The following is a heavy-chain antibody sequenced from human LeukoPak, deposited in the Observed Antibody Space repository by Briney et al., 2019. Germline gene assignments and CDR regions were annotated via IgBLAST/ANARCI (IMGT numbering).Heavy chain of an antibody. V-gene: IGHV3-23*01. Sequence: GGPLRLSCAASGFTFSSYAMSWVRQAPGKGLEWVSAISGSGGSTYYADSVKGRFTISRDNAKNSLYLQMNSLRAEDTAVYYCARESIAAAGTNYFDYWGQGTLVTVSS. J-gene: IGHJ4*02. CDR3: ARESIAAAGTNYFDY. CDR1: GFTFSSYA. CDR2: ISGSGGST. D-gene: IGHD6-13*01.